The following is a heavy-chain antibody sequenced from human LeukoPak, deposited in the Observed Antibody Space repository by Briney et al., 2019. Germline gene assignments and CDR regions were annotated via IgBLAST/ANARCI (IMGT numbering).Heavy chain of an antibody. D-gene: IGHD6-19*01. Sequence: SETLYLTCTVSGGSISSYYWSWIRQPAGKGLEWIGRIYTSGSTNYNPSLKSRVTMSVDTSKNQFSLKLSSVTAAHTAVYYCARVNSRGWPDRDWGQGTLVTVSS. J-gene: IGHJ4*02. CDR2: IYTSGST. V-gene: IGHV4-4*07. CDR3: ARVNSRGWPDRD. CDR1: GGSISSYY.